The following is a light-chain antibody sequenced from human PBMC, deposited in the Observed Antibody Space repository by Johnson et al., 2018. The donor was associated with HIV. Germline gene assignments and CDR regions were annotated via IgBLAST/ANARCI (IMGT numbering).Light chain of an antibody. Sequence: QSVLTQPPSVSAAPGQKVTISCSGSSSNIGNNYVSWYQQLPGTAPKLLIYDNNKRPSGIPDRFSGSQSGTSATLAITGLQTGDEADYYCGTWDSSLSAGFFGTGTKVTVL. CDR2: DNN. CDR3: GTWDSSLSAGF. J-gene: IGLJ1*01. V-gene: IGLV1-51*01. CDR1: SSNIGNNY.